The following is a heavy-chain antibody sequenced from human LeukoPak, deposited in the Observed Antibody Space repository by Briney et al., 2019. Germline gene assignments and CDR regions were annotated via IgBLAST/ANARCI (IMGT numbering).Heavy chain of an antibody. CDR1: GYSISSGYY. D-gene: IGHD3-9*01. V-gene: IGHV4-38-2*01. J-gene: IGHJ4*02. Sequence: SETLSLTCAVSGYSISSGYYWGWIRQPPGKGLEWIGSIYHSGSTYYNPSLKSRATISVDTSKNQFSLKLSSVTAADTAVYYCARHSNSYDILTGYSLYYFDYWGQGTLVTVSS. CDR3: ARHSNSYDILTGYSLYYFDY. CDR2: IYHSGST.